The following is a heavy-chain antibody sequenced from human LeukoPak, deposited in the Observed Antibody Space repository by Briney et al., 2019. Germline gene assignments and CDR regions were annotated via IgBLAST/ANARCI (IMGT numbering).Heavy chain of an antibody. J-gene: IGHJ5*02. Sequence: SETLSLTCTVSGGSINSYYWSWLRQPAGKGLEWIGRIYTSGSTNYNPSLKSRVTMSVDTSKNQFSLKLSSVTAADTAVYYCARDVDTAMVLNWFDPWGQGTLVTVSS. CDR2: IYTSGST. CDR1: GGSINSYY. V-gene: IGHV4-4*07. D-gene: IGHD5-18*01. CDR3: ARDVDTAMVLNWFDP.